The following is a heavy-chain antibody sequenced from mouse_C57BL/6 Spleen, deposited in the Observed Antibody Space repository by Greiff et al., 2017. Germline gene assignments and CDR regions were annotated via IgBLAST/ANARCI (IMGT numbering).Heavy chain of an antibody. CDR2: IDPSDSYT. CDR1: GYTFTSYW. J-gene: IGHJ4*01. Sequence: QVQLQQPGAELVKPGASVKLSCKASGYTFTSYWMQWVKQRPGQGLEWIGEIDPSDSYTNYNQKFKDKATLTLDTSSSTAYMQLSTLTSEDSEVYYCARYITTVVAPYAMDYWGQGTSVTVSS. CDR3: ARYITTVVAPYAMDY. V-gene: IGHV1-50*01. D-gene: IGHD1-1*01.